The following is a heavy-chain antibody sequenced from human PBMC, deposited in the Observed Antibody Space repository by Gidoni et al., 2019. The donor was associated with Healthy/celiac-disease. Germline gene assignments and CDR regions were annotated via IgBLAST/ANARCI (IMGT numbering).Heavy chain of an antibody. CDR3: AREGYDTQAGFDY. J-gene: IGHJ4*02. V-gene: IGHV3-21*01. CDR1: GFTFSSYS. D-gene: IGHD3-9*01. Sequence: EVQLVESGGGLVTPGGSLRLSCAASGFTFSSYSMNWVRQAPGKGLEWVSSISSSSSYIYYADSVKGRFTISRDNAKNSLYLQMNSLRAEDTAVYYCAREGYDTQAGFDYWGQGTLVTVSS. CDR2: ISSSSSYI.